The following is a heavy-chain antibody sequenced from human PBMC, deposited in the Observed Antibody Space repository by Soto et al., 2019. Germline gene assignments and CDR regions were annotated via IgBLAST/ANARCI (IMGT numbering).Heavy chain of an antibody. Sequence: GGSLRLSCAASGFTFSSYSMNWVRQAPGKGLEWVSYISSSSSTIYYADSVKGRFTISRDNAKNSLYLQMNSLRDEDTAVYYCATTTVTTAYYYYYGMDVWGQGTTVTVSS. CDR1: GFTFSSYS. J-gene: IGHJ6*02. D-gene: IGHD4-17*01. CDR3: ATTTVTTAYYYYYGMDV. CDR2: ISSSSSTI. V-gene: IGHV3-48*02.